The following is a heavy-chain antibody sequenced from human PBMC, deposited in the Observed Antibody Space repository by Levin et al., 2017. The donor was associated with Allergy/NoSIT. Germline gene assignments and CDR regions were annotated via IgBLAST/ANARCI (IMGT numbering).Heavy chain of an antibody. Sequence: GESLKISCAASGFTFSSYAMSWVRQAPGKGLEWVSAISGSGGSTYYADSVKGRFTISRDNSKNTLYLQMNSLRAEDTAVYYCAKAGEIQLWLSWYWGQGTLVTVSS. CDR1: GFTFSSYA. J-gene: IGHJ4*02. CDR3: AKAGEIQLWLSWY. CDR2: ISGSGGST. D-gene: IGHD5-18*01. V-gene: IGHV3-23*01.